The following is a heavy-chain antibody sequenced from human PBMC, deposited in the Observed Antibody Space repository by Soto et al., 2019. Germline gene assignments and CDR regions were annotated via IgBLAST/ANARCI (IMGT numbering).Heavy chain of an antibody. V-gene: IGHV1-58*01. D-gene: IGHD1-7*01. CDR1: GFTFTSSA. Sequence: SVKVSCKASGFTFTSSAVQWVRQARGQRLEWIGWIVVGSGNTNYAQKFQERVTITRDMSTSTAYMELSSLRSEDTAVYYCAAASGYNWNYPGYYYGMDVWGQGTTVTVSS. CDR3: AAASGYNWNYPGYYYGMDV. CDR2: IVVGSGNT. J-gene: IGHJ6*02.